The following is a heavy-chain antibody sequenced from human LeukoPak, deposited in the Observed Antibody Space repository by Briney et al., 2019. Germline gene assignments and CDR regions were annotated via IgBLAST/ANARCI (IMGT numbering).Heavy chain of an antibody. J-gene: IGHJ4*02. Sequence: SQTLSLTCAISGDSVSGSPAVWNWIRQSPSRGLEWQGRANYRSKWYIDYAVSVKGRITITPDTSKNQFSLQLNSVTPEDTAVYYCARGAVRGGTNFDYWGQGTLVTVSS. CDR2: ANYRSKWYI. V-gene: IGHV6-1*01. CDR1: GDSVSGSPAV. CDR3: ARGAVRGGTNFDY. D-gene: IGHD3-10*01.